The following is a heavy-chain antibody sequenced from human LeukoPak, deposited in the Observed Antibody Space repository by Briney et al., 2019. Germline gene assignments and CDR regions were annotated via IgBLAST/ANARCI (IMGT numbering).Heavy chain of an antibody. D-gene: IGHD1-26*01. Sequence: SETLSLTCTVSRGSVSSSSYYWGWIRQPPGKGLEWIGSIYYNEYTYHNPSLKSRVTISVDTSKNQFSLKLSSVTAADTAVYYCARHEYSGSYYGLSWFDPWGPGTLVTVSS. CDR1: RGSVSSSSYY. J-gene: IGHJ5*02. CDR2: IYYNEYT. V-gene: IGHV4-39*01. CDR3: ARHEYSGSYYGLSWFDP.